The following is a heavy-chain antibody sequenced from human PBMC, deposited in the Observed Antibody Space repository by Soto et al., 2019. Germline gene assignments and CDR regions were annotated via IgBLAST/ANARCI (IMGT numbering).Heavy chain of an antibody. Sequence: QLQLQESGSGLVKPSQTLSLTCAVSGGSISSGGYSWSWIRQPPGKGLEWIGYIYHSGSTYYNPSLKSRVTISVDRSKNQFSLKLSSVSVADTAVYYCARGYCSSTSCLNWFDPWGQGTLVTVSS. D-gene: IGHD2-2*01. CDR1: GGSISSGGYS. CDR2: IYHSGST. CDR3: ARGYCSSTSCLNWFDP. J-gene: IGHJ5*02. V-gene: IGHV4-30-2*01.